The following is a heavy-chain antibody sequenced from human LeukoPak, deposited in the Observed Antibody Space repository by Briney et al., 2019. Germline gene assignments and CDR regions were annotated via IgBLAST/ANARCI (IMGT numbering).Heavy chain of an antibody. CDR3: VRDRELNY. V-gene: IGHV4-61*01. J-gene: IGHJ4*02. CDR1: GGSVSSDSYF. D-gene: IGHD1-7*01. CDR2: VYNSGNT. Sequence: PSETLSLTCSVSGGSVSSDSYFWNWVRQPPGKGLEWMGYVYNSGNTDYNPSLKSRVTISADTSKNQFSLKLTSVTAADTAVYYCVRDRELNYWGQGTLVTVSS.